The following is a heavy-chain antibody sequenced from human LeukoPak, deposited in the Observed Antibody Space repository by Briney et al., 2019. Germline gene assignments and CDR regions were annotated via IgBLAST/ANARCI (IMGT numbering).Heavy chain of an antibody. V-gene: IGHV4-59*01. Sequence: SETLSLTCTVSGGSISSYYWSWIRQPPGKGLEWIGYIYYSGSTNYKPSLKSRVTISVDTSKNQFSLKLSSVTAADTAVYYCARSGYCSSTSCYFWFDPWGQGTLVTVSS. CDR3: ARSGYCSSTSCYFWFDP. D-gene: IGHD2-2*01. CDR1: GGSISSYY. J-gene: IGHJ5*02. CDR2: IYYSGST.